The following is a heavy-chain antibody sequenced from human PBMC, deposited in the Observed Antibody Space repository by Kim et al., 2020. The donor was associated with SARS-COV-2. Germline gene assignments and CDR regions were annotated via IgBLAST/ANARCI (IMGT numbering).Heavy chain of an antibody. CDR2: ISWNSGSI. D-gene: IGHD6-25*01. V-gene: IGHV3-9*01. Sequence: GGSLRLSCAASGFTFDDYAMHWVRQAPGKGLEWVSGISWNSGSIGYADSVKGRFTISRDNAKNSLYLQMNSLRAEDTALYYCAKDMKLRRLDSFDIWGQGTMGTVSS. CDR1: GFTFDDYA. CDR3: AKDMKLRRLDSFDI. J-gene: IGHJ3*02.